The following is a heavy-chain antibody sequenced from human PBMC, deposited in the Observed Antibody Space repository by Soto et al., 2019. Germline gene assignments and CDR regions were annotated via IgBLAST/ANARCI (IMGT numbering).Heavy chain of an antibody. J-gene: IGHJ6*02. CDR2: IDTSGTT. V-gene: IGHV4-4*07. D-gene: IGHD3-10*01. CDR1: GGCISSYY. CDR3: ARGPRGYVYYHGMDV. Sequence: TLSLTCTVSGGCISSYYVGWSRQSAGKGLEWIGRIDTSGTTNYNASLKSRVTMSVDASKNHFSLNLSSVTAADTAVYYCARGPRGYVYYHGMDVWGQGTTVTVSS.